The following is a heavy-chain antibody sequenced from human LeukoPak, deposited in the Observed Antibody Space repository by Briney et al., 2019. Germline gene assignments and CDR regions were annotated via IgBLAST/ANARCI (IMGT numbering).Heavy chain of an antibody. D-gene: IGHD3-22*01. J-gene: IGHJ4*02. Sequence: KPWETLSLTCAVYGGSFSGYYWSWIRQPPGKGLEWIGEVNHSGSTNYNPSLKSRVTISVDTSRNQFSLKLSSVTAADTAMYHCARAGDSSGYSDYWGQGTLVTVSS. CDR1: GGSFSGYY. CDR3: ARAGDSSGYSDY. V-gene: IGHV4-34*01. CDR2: VNHSGST.